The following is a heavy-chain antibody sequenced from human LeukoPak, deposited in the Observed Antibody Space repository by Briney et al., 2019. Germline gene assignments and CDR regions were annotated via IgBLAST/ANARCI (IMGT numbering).Heavy chain of an antibody. CDR1: GLTFSSYG. CDR3: AKDYYYYYMDV. CDR2: ISGSGGST. J-gene: IGHJ6*03. V-gene: IGHV3-23*01. Sequence: GGSLRLSCAASGLTFSSYGMSWVRQAPGKGLEWVSTISGSGGSTYYADSVKGRFTISRDNSKNTLYLQMNSLRAEDTAVFYCAKDYYYYYMDVWGKGTTVTVSS.